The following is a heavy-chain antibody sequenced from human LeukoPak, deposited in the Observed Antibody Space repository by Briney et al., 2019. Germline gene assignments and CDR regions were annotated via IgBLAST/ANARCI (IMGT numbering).Heavy chain of an antibody. J-gene: IGHJ5*02. CDR2: INHSGST. CDR1: GGSFSGYY. Sequence: SETLSLTCAVYGGSFSGYYWSWIRQPPGKGLEWIGEINHSGSTNYNPSLKSRVTISVDTSKNQFSLKLSSVTAADTAVYYCARVSDTVTTRGWFDPWGQGTLVTVSS. CDR3: ARVSDTVTTRGWFDP. D-gene: IGHD4-17*01. V-gene: IGHV4-34*01.